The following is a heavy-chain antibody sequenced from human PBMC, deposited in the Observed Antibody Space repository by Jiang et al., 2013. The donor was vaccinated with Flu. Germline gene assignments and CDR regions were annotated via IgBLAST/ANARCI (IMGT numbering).Heavy chain of an antibody. V-gene: IGHV4-39*01. Sequence: TVSGGSIISTTYYWGWIRQPPGKGLEWIGTIFYDGNAHYNPSLKSRVTISVDTSKNHFSLKLTSVTAADTAVYYCARHKGYNWNDVLNYWGQGTLVTVSS. CDR2: IFYDGNA. CDR3: ARHKGYNWNDVLNY. CDR1: GGSIISTTYY. D-gene: IGHD1-20*01. J-gene: IGHJ4*02.